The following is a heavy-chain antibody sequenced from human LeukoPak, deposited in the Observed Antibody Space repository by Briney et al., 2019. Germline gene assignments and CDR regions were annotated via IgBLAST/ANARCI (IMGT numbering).Heavy chain of an antibody. CDR3: ARLGGSGNYWNFDY. J-gene: IGHJ4*02. V-gene: IGHV4-59*01. CDR1: GGSISSYY. CDR2: ISYSGST. D-gene: IGHD3-10*01. Sequence: KPSETLSLTCTVSGGSISSYYWNWIRQPPGKGLEWIGYISYSGSTNCNSSLKSRVTISVDTSKNQLSLKLSSVTAADTAVYYCARLGGSGNYWNFDYWGQGTLVTVSS.